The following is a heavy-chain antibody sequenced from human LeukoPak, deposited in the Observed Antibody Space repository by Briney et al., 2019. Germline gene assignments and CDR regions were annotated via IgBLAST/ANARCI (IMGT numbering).Heavy chain of an antibody. Sequence: PGGSLRLSCAASGFTFSTYGMHWVRQAPGKGLEWVAVISYDGSSKYYADSVKGRFTISRDNSKKTLYLQMNSLRAEDTAVYYCAGTYYDILTGPSEAFDIWGQGTMVTVSS. V-gene: IGHV3-30*03. CDR3: AGTYYDILTGPSEAFDI. J-gene: IGHJ3*02. D-gene: IGHD3-9*01. CDR2: ISYDGSSK. CDR1: GFTFSTYG.